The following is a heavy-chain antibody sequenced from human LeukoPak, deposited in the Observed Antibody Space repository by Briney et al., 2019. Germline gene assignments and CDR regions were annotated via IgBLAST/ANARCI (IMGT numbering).Heavy chain of an antibody. Sequence: HPGGSLRLSCAASGFNFSSQWMSWVRQAPGKGLEWVANVNQGGTQKYYVDSVKGRFTISRDNAENSLYLQMNSLRAEDTAVYYCAREHYFYYMDGWGKGTTVTVSS. V-gene: IGHV3-7*01. CDR2: VNQGGTQK. J-gene: IGHJ6*03. CDR1: GFNFSSQW. CDR3: AREHYFYYMDG.